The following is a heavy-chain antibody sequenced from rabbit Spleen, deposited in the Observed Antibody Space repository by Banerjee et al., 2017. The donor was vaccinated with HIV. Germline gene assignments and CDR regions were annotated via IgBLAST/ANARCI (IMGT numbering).Heavy chain of an antibody. D-gene: IGHD4-2*01. CDR1: GFSFSSGYD. V-gene: IGHV1S40*01. CDR3: ARDAAGREDFNL. CDR2: INAITGKA. Sequence: QQVVESGGGLVKPGASLTLTCTASGFSFSSGYDMCWVRQAPGKGLEWIGCINAITGKAVYANWAKGRFTISKTSSTTVTLHMTSLTAADTATYFCARDAAGREDFNLWGQGTLVTVS. J-gene: IGHJ4*01.